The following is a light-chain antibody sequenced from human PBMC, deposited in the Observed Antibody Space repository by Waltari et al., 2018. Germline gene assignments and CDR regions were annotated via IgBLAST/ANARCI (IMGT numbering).Light chain of an antibody. Sequence: EIVLTQSPATLSLSPGERATLSCRASQSVSSYLAWYQQKPGQVPRLLIYDGSNRATGMPARFSGSGSGTDFTLTTSSLEPEDFAVYYCQQRTNWPRGTFGQGTRLEIK. CDR3: QQRTNWPRGT. CDR1: QSVSSY. J-gene: IGKJ5*01. V-gene: IGKV3-11*01. CDR2: DGS.